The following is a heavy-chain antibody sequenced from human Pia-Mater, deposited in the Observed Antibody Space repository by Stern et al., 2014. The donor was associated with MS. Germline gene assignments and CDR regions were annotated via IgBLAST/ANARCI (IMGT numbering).Heavy chain of an antibody. CDR3: ARQTTAWASDV. CDR1: GFKFSIYW. V-gene: IGHV5-51*01. CDR2: IYPGDSET. Sequence: EVQLVESGAELIRPGESLKISCKGSGFKFSIYWIAWVRQLPGKGLEWMGLIYPGDSETRYSPSFHGQGTMLADKSTSTAYLQWSTLNASDTAMYFCARQTTAWASDVWGQGTLVTVSS. D-gene: IGHD1-14*01. J-gene: IGHJ4*02.